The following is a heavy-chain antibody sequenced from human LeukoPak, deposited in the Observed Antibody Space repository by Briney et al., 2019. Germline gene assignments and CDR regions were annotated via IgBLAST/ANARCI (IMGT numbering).Heavy chain of an antibody. V-gene: IGHV3-74*01. D-gene: IGHD4-11*01. Sequence: GGSLRLSCAAAGFTFSSYWMHWVRQVPGKGLVWVSRVNPGGSSTAYADSVKGRFSISRDNARNTLYLQMNSLRDEDTAVYYCARSNQADDYWGQGTLVTVSS. CDR2: VNPGGSST. CDR3: ARSNQADDY. CDR1: GFTFSSYW. J-gene: IGHJ4*02.